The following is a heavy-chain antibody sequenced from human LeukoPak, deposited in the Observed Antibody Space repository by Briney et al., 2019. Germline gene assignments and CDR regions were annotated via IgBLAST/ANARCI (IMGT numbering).Heavy chain of an antibody. V-gene: IGHV3-7*03. CDR2: IKQDGSEK. Sequence: GGSLRLSCAASGFTFSSYWMSWVRQAPGKGLEWVANIKQDGSEKYYVDSVKGRFTISRDNAKNSLYLQMNSLRAEDTAVYYCAGDGGAVDTVYGMDVWGKGTTVTVSS. D-gene: IGHD3-16*01. CDR3: AGDGGAVDTVYGMDV. CDR1: GFTFSSYW. J-gene: IGHJ6*04.